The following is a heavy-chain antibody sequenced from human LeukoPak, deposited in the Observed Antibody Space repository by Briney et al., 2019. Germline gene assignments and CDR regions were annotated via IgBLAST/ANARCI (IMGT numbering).Heavy chain of an antibody. D-gene: IGHD4-17*01. J-gene: IGHJ6*03. CDR1: GGTFSSYA. CDR3: ASRLRADYYYMDV. V-gene: IGHV1-69*13. Sequence: GASVKVSCKASGGTFSSYAISWVRQAPGQGLEWMGGIIPIFGTANYAQRFQGRVTITADESTSTAYMELSSLRSEDTAVYYCASRLRADYYYMDVRGKGTTVTVSS. CDR2: IIPIFGTA.